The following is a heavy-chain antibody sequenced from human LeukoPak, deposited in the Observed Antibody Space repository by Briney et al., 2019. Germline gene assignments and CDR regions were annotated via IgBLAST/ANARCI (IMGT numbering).Heavy chain of an antibody. V-gene: IGHV3-15*01. CDR2: IKSKTDGGTT. CDR3: TTEGPVVAATPLDY. J-gene: IGHJ4*02. D-gene: IGHD2-15*01. Sequence: PGGSLRLSCAASGFTFSNAWMSWVRQAPGKGLEWVGRIKSKTDGGTTDYAAPVKGRFTISRDDSKNTLYLQMNSLKTEDTAVYYCTTEGPVVAATPLDYWGQGTLVTVSS. CDR1: GFTFSNAW.